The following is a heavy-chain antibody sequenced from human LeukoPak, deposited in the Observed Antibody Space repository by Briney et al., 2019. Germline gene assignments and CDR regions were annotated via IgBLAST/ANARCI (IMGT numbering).Heavy chain of an antibody. CDR3: ASHQAGYYDYVWGSHRMGAFDI. D-gene: IGHD3-16*01. J-gene: IGHJ3*02. Sequence: SETLSLTCTVSGGSISSYYWSWIRQPPGKGLEWIGYIYYNGRTKYNPSLKSRVTISVDTSKNQFSLKMSSVTAADTAVYYCASHQAGYYDYVWGSHRMGAFDIWGQGTMVTVSS. V-gene: IGHV4-59*08. CDR2: IYYNGRT. CDR1: GGSISSYY.